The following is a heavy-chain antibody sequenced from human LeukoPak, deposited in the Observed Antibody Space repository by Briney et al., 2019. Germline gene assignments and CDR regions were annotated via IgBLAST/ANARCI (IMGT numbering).Heavy chain of an antibody. CDR1: GFTFSSYS. CDR3: AKDPYSAVMIGWFDP. D-gene: IGHD3-22*01. Sequence: GGSLRLSCVASGFTFSSYSMRWVRQAPGKGLEWVSAISGSGGSTYYADSVKGRFTISRDNSKNTLHLQMNSLRAEDTAVYYCAKDPYSAVMIGWFDPWGQGTLVTVSS. J-gene: IGHJ5*02. V-gene: IGHV3-23*01. CDR2: ISGSGGST.